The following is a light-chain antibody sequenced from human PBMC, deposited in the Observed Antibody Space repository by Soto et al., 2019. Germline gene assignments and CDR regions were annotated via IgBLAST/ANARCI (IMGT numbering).Light chain of an antibody. CDR3: QKYDSDPFT. CDR1: QGISSY. Sequence: DIQMTQSPSSLSASVGDRVTITCRASQGISSYLAWYQQKPGKVPELLIYAASTLHSGVPSRFSGSGSGTDFTVTIGSLQSEDVATYYCQKYDSDPFTFGPGNKVEIK. J-gene: IGKJ3*01. CDR2: AAS. V-gene: IGKV1-27*01.